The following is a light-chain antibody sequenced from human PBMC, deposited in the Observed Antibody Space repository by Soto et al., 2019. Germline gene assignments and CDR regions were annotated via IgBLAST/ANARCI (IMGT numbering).Light chain of an antibody. Sequence: QSALTQPASVSGSPGQSITISCTGTSSDIGGYNYVSWYQQHPGKAPKLMIYDVSNRPSGVANRFSGSKSGNTASLTISGRQAEDEADDYCSSQAVSSTLVFGGGTKLTVL. V-gene: IGLV2-14*01. CDR2: DVS. J-gene: IGLJ2*01. CDR1: SSDIGGYNY. CDR3: SSQAVSSTLV.